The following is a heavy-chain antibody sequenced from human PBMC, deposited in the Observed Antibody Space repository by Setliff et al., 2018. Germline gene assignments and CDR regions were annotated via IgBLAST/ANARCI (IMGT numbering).Heavy chain of an antibody. Sequence: PSETLSLTCTVSGGSISTYYWSWIRQTPVKGLEWIGYVNYSGTTNYNPLFKSRVTISVDRPKNQFSLKLSSVTAADTGVYYCARDSALHSYHYDSSGYLDYWGQGARVTVS. V-gene: IGHV4-59*01. J-gene: IGHJ4*02. CDR3: ARDSALHSYHYDSSGYLDY. D-gene: IGHD3-22*01. CDR2: VNYSGTT. CDR1: GGSISTYY.